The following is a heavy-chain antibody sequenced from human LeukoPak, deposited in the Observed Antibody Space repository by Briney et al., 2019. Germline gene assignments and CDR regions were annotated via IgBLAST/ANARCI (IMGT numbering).Heavy chain of an antibody. Sequence: SETLSLTCTVSGYSISSGYYWGWIRQPPGKGLEWIGSIYHSGSTCYNPSLKSRVTISVDTSKNQFSLKLSSVTAADTAVYYCARVDTMTRGADAFDIWGQGTMVTVSS. V-gene: IGHV4-38-2*02. CDR1: GYSISSGYY. J-gene: IGHJ3*02. CDR3: ARVDTMTRGADAFDI. D-gene: IGHD3-22*01. CDR2: IYHSGST.